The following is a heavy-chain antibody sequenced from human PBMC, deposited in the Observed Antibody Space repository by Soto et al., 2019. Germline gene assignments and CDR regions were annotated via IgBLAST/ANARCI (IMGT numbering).Heavy chain of an antibody. CDR3: ARGQIYCSGGSCYGVYGFDY. Sequence: ASVKVSCKASGYTITSYDINRVRQATGQGLEWMGWMNPNSGNTGYAQKFQGRVTMTRNTSISTAYMELSSLRSEDTAVYYCARGQIYCSGGSCYGVYGFDYWGQGTLVTVSS. J-gene: IGHJ4*02. CDR1: GYTITSYD. D-gene: IGHD2-15*01. V-gene: IGHV1-8*01. CDR2: MNPNSGNT.